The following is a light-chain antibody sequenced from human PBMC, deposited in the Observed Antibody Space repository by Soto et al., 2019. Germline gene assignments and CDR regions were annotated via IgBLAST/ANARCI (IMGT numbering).Light chain of an antibody. CDR1: SSDVGSYNL. CDR2: EGS. V-gene: IGLV2-23*01. J-gene: IGLJ2*01. Sequence: QSALTQPASVSGSPGQSITISCTGTSSDVGSYNLVSWYQQHPGKAPKLMIYEGSKRPSGVSNRFSGSKSGNTASLTSSGVRAEEEADYYCCSYAGSSTYVVFGGGTKVTVL. CDR3: CSYAGSSTYVV.